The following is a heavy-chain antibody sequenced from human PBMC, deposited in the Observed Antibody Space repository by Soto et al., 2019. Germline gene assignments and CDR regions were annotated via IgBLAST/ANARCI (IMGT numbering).Heavy chain of an antibody. D-gene: IGHD1-26*01. CDR1: GFTFSSYA. CDR2: ISSNGGST. Sequence: GGSLRLSCAASGFTFSSYAMHWVRQAPGKGLEYVSAISSNGGSTYYANSVKGRFTISRDNSKNTLYLQMGSLRAEDMAVYYCARENESWDVDDAFDIWGQGTMVTVSS. CDR3: ARENESWDVDDAFDI. J-gene: IGHJ3*02. V-gene: IGHV3-64*01.